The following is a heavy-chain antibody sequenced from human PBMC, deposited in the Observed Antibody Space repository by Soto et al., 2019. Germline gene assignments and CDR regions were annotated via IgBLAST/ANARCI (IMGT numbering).Heavy chain of an antibody. CDR3: ARMYYAGYEHFDY. J-gene: IGHJ4*02. CDR1: GGFITSGGFQ. CDR2: INYSGSS. V-gene: IGHV4-39*01. D-gene: IGHD3-16*01. Sequence: SETLSLTCTVSGGFITSGGFQWVWIRKPPWNGLEWIGNINYSGSSYYNPTLKSRVAISVGTSKNQFSLKLTSLTAADPAVYYCARMYYAGYEHFDYWGQGTLVTVSS.